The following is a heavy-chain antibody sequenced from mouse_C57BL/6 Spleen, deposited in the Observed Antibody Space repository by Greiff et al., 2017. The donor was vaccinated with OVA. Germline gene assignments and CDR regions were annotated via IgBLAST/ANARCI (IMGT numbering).Heavy chain of an antibody. CDR1: GYSITSGYY. D-gene: IGHD1-1*02. V-gene: IGHV3-6*01. CDR2: ISYDGSN. Sequence: EVKLLESGPGLVKPSQSLSLTCSVTGYSITSGYYWNWIRQFPGNKLEWMGYISYDGSNNYNPSLKNRISITRDTSKNQFFLKLNSVTTEDTATYYCARILLSYYFDYWGQGTTLTVSS. J-gene: IGHJ2*01. CDR3: ARILLSYYFDY.